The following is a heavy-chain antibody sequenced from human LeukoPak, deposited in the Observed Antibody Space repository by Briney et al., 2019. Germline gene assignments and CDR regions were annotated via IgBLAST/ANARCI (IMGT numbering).Heavy chain of an antibody. Sequence: GESLKISCKGSGYSFTSYWIGWVRQMPGKGLEWMGIIYSGDSDTRYSPSFQGQVTISADKSISTAYLQWSSLKASDTAMYYCARRFTMIVGSYNAFDIWGQGTMVTVSS. J-gene: IGHJ3*02. V-gene: IGHV5-51*01. CDR3: ARRFTMIVGSYNAFDI. D-gene: IGHD3-22*01. CDR1: GYSFTSYW. CDR2: IYSGDSDT.